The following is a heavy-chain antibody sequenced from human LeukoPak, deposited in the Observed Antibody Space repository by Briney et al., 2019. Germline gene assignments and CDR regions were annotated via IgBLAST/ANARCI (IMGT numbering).Heavy chain of an antibody. CDR1: GYTFTGYY. Sequence: GASVKVSCKASGYTFTGYYMNWVRQAPGQGLEWLGWINPNSGDTKYAQKFLGRVTMTSDTSINTGYMALSSLTSDDTAVYYCAGKSTVRRASEFDYWGQGSLVTVSS. V-gene: IGHV1-2*02. CDR3: AGKSTVRRASEFDY. CDR2: INPNSGDT. D-gene: IGHD3-10*02. J-gene: IGHJ4*02.